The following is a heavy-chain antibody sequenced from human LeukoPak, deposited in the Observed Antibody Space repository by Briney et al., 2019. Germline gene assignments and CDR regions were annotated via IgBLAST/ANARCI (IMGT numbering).Heavy chain of an antibody. CDR2: ISGSGGST. D-gene: IGHD2-21*02. CDR3: AKDIKKGATAYYYYYYGMDV. Sequence: GGSLRLSCAASGFTFSSYAMSWVRQAPGKGLEWVSAISGSGGSTYYADSVKGRFTISRDDSKNTLYLQMNSLRAEDTAVYYCAKDIKKGATAYYYYYYGMDVWGQGTTVTVSS. CDR1: GFTFSSYA. V-gene: IGHV3-23*01. J-gene: IGHJ6*02.